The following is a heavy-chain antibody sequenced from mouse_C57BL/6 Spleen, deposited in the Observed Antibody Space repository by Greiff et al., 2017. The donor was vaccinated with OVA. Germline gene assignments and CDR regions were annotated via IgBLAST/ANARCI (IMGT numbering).Heavy chain of an antibody. D-gene: IGHD1-1*01. J-gene: IGHJ3*01. CDR1: GFTFSDAW. CDR2: IRNKANNHAT. CDR3: TRYGSSYVFAY. V-gene: IGHV6-6*01. Sequence: EVMLVESGGGLVQPGGSMKLSCAASGFTFSDAWMDWVRQSPEKGLEWVAEIRNKANNHATYYAESVKGRFTISRDDSKSRVYLQMNSLRAEDTGIYYCTRYGSSYVFAYWGQGTLVTVSA.